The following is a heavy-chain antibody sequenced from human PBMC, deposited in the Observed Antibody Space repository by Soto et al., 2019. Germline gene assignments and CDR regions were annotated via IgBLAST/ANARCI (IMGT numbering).Heavy chain of an antibody. CDR2: ISAYNGNT. V-gene: IGHV1-18*01. J-gene: IGHJ6*03. D-gene: IGHD3-10*01. Sequence: ASVKVSCKASGYTFTSYGISWVRQAPGQGLEWMGWISAYNGNTNYAQKLQGRVTMTTDTSTSTAYMELRSLRSDDTAVYYCARAPSGWTASGNYYYMDVWGKGTTVTVSS. CDR3: ARAPSGWTASGNYYYMDV. CDR1: GYTFTSYG.